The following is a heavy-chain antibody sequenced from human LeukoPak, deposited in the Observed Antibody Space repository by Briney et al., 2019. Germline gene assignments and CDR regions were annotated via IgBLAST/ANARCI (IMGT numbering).Heavy chain of an antibody. D-gene: IGHD6-13*01. V-gene: IGHV4-34*01. CDR2: INHSGST. J-gene: IGHJ5*02. CDR3: ARAAGYSSSWFPYNWFDP. CDR1: GGSFSGYY. Sequence: KSSETLSLTCAVYGGSFSGYYWSWIRQPPGKGLEWIGEINHSGSTNYNPSLKSRVTISVDTSKNQFSLKLSSVTAADTAVYYCARAAGYSSSWFPYNWFDPWGQGTLVTVSS.